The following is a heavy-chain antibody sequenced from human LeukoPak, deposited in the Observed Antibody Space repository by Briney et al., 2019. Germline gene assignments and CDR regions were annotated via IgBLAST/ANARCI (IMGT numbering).Heavy chain of an antibody. V-gene: IGHV3-23*01. Sequence: PGGSLRLSWAASGFTFSSYAMNWVRQAPGKGLEWVSTISGSGGTTYYADSVKGRFTISRDNSKNTLYLQINSLRAEDTALYYCAKGKPAAGTFDYWGQGTLVTVSS. CDR2: ISGSGGTT. CDR1: GFTFSSYA. D-gene: IGHD6-13*01. CDR3: AKGKPAAGTFDY. J-gene: IGHJ4*02.